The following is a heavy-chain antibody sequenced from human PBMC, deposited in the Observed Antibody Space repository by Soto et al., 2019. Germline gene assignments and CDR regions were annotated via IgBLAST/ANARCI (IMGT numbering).Heavy chain of an antibody. V-gene: IGHV3-21*01. Sequence: GGSLRLSCAASGFTFSSYSMNWVRQAPGKGLEWVSSISSSSSYIYYADSVKGRFTISRDNAKNSLYLQMNSLRAEDTAVYYCARDFSSSYYYYYYGMDVWGQGTTVTVSS. CDR1: GFTFSSYS. CDR3: ARDFSSSYYYYYYGMDV. D-gene: IGHD6-13*01. J-gene: IGHJ6*02. CDR2: ISSSSSYI.